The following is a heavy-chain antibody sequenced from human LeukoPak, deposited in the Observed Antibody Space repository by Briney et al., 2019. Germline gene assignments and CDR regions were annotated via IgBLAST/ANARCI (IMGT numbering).Heavy chain of an antibody. CDR1: GGSISNYY. J-gene: IGHJ4*02. CDR3: ARHPFATPFDY. D-gene: IGHD2-15*01. Sequence: SETLSLTCNVSGGSISNYYWSWIRQPPGKGLEWIGYMYHTGHAMYNSSLKSRVTMSLDTSKNHFSLRLSSVTAADTAVYYCARHPFATPFDYWGPGTLVTVSS. V-gene: IGHV4-59*08. CDR2: MYHTGHA.